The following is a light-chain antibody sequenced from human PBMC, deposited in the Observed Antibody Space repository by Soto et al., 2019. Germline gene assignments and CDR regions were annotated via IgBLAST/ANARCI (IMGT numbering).Light chain of an antibody. V-gene: IGKV3-20*01. CDR2: GAS. CDR1: QSVGSNY. Sequence: EFVLTQSPGTLSLSPGERATLSCRSSQSVGSNYLAWYQQKPGQAPRLIIYGASSRATGIADRFSGSGSGTDFTLTISRLEPEDFALYYCQQYGYSPITFGQGTRLEIK. J-gene: IGKJ5*01. CDR3: QQYGYSPIT.